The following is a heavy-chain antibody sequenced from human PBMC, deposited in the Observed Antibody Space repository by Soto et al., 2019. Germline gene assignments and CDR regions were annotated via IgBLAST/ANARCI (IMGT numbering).Heavy chain of an antibody. V-gene: IGHV3-9*01. CDR2: LSWNSGSI. D-gene: IGHD2-2*01. Sequence: EVQLVESGGGLVQPGRSLRLSCAASGFTFDDYAMHLVRHAPGKGLEWVSGLSWNSGSIGYADSVKGRFTISRDNAKNSLYMQMNSLRAEDTALYYCAKDIVVVPATMSYMDVWCRGTTVTVSS. CDR1: GFTFDDYA. J-gene: IGHJ6*03. CDR3: AKDIVVVPATMSYMDV.